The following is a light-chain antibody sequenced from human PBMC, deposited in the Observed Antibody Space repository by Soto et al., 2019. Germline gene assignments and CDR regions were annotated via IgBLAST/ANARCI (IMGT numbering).Light chain of an antibody. J-gene: IGKJ1*01. CDR3: QQYNNSPPAT. CDR1: QTVTRH. CDR2: GAS. Sequence: EIVMTQSPASLSVSPGERATLSCRASQTVTRHLAWYQQKPGQAPRLLIYGASTRATGIPARFSGSGSGTEFTLTISSLQSEDSAVYYCQQYNNSPPATFVQGTKVEIK. V-gene: IGKV3-15*01.